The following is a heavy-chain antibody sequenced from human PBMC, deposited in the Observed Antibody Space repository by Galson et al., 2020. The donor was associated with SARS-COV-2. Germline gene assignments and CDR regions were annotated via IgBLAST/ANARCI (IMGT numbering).Heavy chain of an antibody. D-gene: IGHD1-7*01. CDR1: GNTLTELS. CDR2: FDPEHGET. J-gene: IGHJ4*02. V-gene: IGHV1-24*01. CDR3: ATEDELRGLDF. Sequence: ASVKVSCKVSGNTLTELSIHWVRQAPGKGLEGMGHFDPEHGETIFAQKFQGRVTMTEDTSTDTAYMELSSLGSEDTAIYYCATEDELRGLDFWGQGTLVTVSS.